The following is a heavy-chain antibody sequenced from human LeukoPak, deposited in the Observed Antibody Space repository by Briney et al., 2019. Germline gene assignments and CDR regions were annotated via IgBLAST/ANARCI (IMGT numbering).Heavy chain of an antibody. D-gene: IGHD6-13*01. CDR3: ARIGHSSSWPYYYYYMDV. CDR1: GYTFTSYA. Sequence: ASVKVSCKASGYTFTSYAMNWVRQAPGQGLEWMGWISAYNGNTNCAQKLQGRVTMTTDTSTSTAYMELRSLRSDDTAVYYCARIGHSSSWPYYYYYMDVWGKGTTVTVSS. J-gene: IGHJ6*03. CDR2: ISAYNGNT. V-gene: IGHV1-18*01.